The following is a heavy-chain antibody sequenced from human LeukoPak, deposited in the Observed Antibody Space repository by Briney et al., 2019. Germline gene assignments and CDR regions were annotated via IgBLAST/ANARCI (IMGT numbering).Heavy chain of an antibody. CDR3: GSGYYDFWSGFPGH. Sequence: SETLSLTCAVYGGSFSGYYWSWIRQPPGKGLEWIGEINPSGSTNYNPSLKSRVTMSVDSSKNQFSLKLSSVTAADTAVYYCGSGYYDFWSGFPGHWGQGTLVTVSS. V-gene: IGHV4-34*01. J-gene: IGHJ4*02. D-gene: IGHD3-3*01. CDR2: INPSGST. CDR1: GGSFSGYY.